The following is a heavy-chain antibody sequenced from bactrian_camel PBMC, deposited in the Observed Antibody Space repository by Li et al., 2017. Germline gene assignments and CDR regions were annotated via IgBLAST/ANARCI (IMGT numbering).Heavy chain of an antibody. CDR1: GYTWTRLC. Sequence: HVQLVESGGDSVQAGGSLRLSCVASGYTWTRLCMGWIRQAPGQEREGVAAFDRDGSTSYIDSVKGRFTISKDNAKNTLYLQMNGLKPEDTAMYYCAAGGCNLYNRYPQSYWGQGTQVTVS. CDR2: FDRDGST. V-gene: IGHV3S26*01. CDR3: AAGGCNLYNRYPQSY. J-gene: IGHJ4*01. D-gene: IGHD2*01.